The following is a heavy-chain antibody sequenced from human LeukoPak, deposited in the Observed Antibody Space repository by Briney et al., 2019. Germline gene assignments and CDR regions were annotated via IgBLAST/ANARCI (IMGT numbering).Heavy chain of an antibody. D-gene: IGHD3-9*01. CDR1: GYTFTCYY. Sequence: ASVKVSCKASGYTFTCYYMHWVRQAPGQGLEWMGWINPNSGGTNYAQKFQGRVTMTRDTSISTAYMELSRLRSDDTAVYYCARRGISVYDILTGYYHFDYWGQGTLVTVSS. CDR2: INPNSGGT. CDR3: ARRGISVYDILTGYYHFDY. J-gene: IGHJ4*02. V-gene: IGHV1-2*02.